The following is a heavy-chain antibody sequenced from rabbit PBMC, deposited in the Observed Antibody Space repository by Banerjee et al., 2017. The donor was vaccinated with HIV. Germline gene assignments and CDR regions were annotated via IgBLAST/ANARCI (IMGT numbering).Heavy chain of an antibody. CDR1: GFSFSSSYY. CDR3: ARDTIDHGTGFEL. CDR2: IYTSTGGS. J-gene: IGHJ6*01. D-gene: IGHD7-1*01. V-gene: IGHV1S40*01. Sequence: QSLEESGGDLVKPGASLTLTCKASGFSFSSSYYMRWVRQAPGKGLEWIACIYTSTGGSYYASWAKGRFTISKTSSTTVTLQMTSLTAADTATYFCARDTIDHGTGFELWGPGTLVTVS.